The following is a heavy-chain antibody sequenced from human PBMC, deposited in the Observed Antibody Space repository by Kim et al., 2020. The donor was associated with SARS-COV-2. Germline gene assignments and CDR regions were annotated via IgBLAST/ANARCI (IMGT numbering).Heavy chain of an antibody. J-gene: IGHJ4*02. D-gene: IGHD3-22*01. CDR3: ARGGDSGGYSVY. V-gene: IGHV3-33*01. Sequence: YADSVKGRFTISRDNSKNTLYLQRNSVSAEDTAVYYCARGGDSGGYSVYWGQGTLVTVSS.